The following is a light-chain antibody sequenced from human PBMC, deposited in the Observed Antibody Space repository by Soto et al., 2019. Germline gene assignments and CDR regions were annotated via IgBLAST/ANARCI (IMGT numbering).Light chain of an antibody. CDR2: GAS. Sequence: EIVLTHSPGTLSLSPGERATLSCRASQSVSSSYLAWYQQKPGQAPRLLIYGASSRATGIPDRFSGSGSGTDFTLTISRLEPEDFAVYYCQQYGSPLTFGGGTRLEIK. J-gene: IGKJ5*01. CDR1: QSVSSSY. V-gene: IGKV3-20*01. CDR3: QQYGSPLT.